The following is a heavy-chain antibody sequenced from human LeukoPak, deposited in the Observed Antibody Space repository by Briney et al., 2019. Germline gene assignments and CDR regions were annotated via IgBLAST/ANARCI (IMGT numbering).Heavy chain of an antibody. CDR2: ISGSGGST. D-gene: IGHD3-16*02. J-gene: IGHJ4*02. CDR1: GCTFSSYA. CDR3: AKDKFGGVIVLDY. Sequence: PGGSLRLSCAASGCTFSSYAMSWVRQAPGKGLEWVSAISGSGGSTYYADSVKGRFTISRDNSKNTLYLQMNSLRAEDTAVYYCAKDKFGGVIVLDYWGQGTLVTVSS. V-gene: IGHV3-23*01.